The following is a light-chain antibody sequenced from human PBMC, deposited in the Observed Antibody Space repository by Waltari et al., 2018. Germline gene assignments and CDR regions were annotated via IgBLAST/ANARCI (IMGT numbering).Light chain of an antibody. CDR3: QQLNSYPLT. CDR1: QGISNY. Sequence: DIQLTQSPSFLSASVRDRVTITCRASQGISNYLAWYQQKPGKAPKLLFYSASTLQSRVPSRFGGSVSGTEFSLTISSLQPEDFATYYCQQLNSYPLTFGGGTKVEIK. J-gene: IGKJ4*01. CDR2: SAS. V-gene: IGKV1-9*01.